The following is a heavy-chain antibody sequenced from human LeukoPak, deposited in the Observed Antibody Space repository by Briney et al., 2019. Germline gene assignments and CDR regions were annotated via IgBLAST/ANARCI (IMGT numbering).Heavy chain of an antibody. CDR3: ARGHVVVTAKSFDY. D-gene: IGHD2-21*02. J-gene: IGHJ4*02. CDR2: INHSGST. V-gene: IGHV4-34*01. Sequence: ASETLSLTCAVYGGSSSGYYWSWIRQPPGKGLEWIGEINHSGSTNYNPSLKSRVTISVDTSKNQFSLKLSSVTAADTAVYYCARGHVVVTAKSFDYWGQGTLVTVSS. CDR1: GGSSSGYY.